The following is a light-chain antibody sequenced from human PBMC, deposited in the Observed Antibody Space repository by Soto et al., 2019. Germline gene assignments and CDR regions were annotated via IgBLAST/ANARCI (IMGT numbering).Light chain of an antibody. CDR2: GAT. Sequence: EIVLTQSPGTLSLSPGERATLSCRASQSVSSSYLAWHQQKPGQAPRLLINGATSRGTGIPDRFSGSGSGTDFTLTISRLEPEDFAVYYCQQYGSSPYTFGQGTKLEIK. CDR1: QSVSSSY. J-gene: IGKJ2*01. CDR3: QQYGSSPYT. V-gene: IGKV3-20*01.